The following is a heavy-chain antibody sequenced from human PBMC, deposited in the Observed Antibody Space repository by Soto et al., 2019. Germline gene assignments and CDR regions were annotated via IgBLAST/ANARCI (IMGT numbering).Heavy chain of an antibody. CDR3: ARRWVAARTAWFDP. D-gene: IGHD2-15*01. J-gene: IGHJ5*02. CDR2: INHSGST. CDR1: GGSFSGYY. Sequence: KFSETLSLTCAVYGGSFSGYYWSWIRQPPGKWLEWFGEINHSGSTNYNPSLKSRVTISVDTSKNQFSLKLSSVTAADTAVYYCARRWVAARTAWFDPWGQGTLVNVSS. V-gene: IGHV4-34*01.